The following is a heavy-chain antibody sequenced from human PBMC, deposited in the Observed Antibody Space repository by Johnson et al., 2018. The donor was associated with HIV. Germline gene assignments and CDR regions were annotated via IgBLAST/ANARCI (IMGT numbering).Heavy chain of an antibody. CDR2: INWTGGST. CDR3: ARDRTGGSYPRAFDI. J-gene: IGHJ3*02. CDR1: GFTFDDYG. V-gene: IGHV3-20*04. D-gene: IGHD1-26*01. Sequence: VQLVESGGGVVRPGRSLRLSCASSGFTFDDYGMSWVRQAPGKGLEWVSGINWTGGSTGYADSVKGRFTISRDNAKNSLYLQMNSLRAEDTALYYCARDRTGGSYPRAFDIWGQGTMVTVSS.